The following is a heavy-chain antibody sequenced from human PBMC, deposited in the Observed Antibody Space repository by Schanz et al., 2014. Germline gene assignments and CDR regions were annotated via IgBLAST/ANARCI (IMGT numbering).Heavy chain of an antibody. Sequence: QVQLVESGGGVVQPGRSLRLSCAASGFIFSSYGLHWVRQAPGKGLEWVAFIWYDGSNKYYADSVKGRFTISRDNSKNTLYLHMNTLRSEDTAVYYCARDTSYGMDVWGQGTTVTVSS. CDR1: GFIFSSYG. J-gene: IGHJ6*02. V-gene: IGHV3-33*01. CDR3: ARDTSYGMDV. CDR2: IWYDGSNK.